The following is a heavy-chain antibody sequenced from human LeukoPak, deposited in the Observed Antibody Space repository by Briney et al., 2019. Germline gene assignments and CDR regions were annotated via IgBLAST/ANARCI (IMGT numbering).Heavy chain of an antibody. CDR2: IYHSGST. CDR1: GGSISSGGYY. J-gene: IGHJ5*02. V-gene: IGHV4-30-2*01. D-gene: IGHD3-22*01. Sequence: SETLSLTCTVSGGSISSGGYYWSWIRQPPGKGLEWIGYIYHSGSTYYNPSLKSRVTISVDRSKNQFSLKLSSVTAADTAVYYCASFRKSRYYYDSSGFYTWFDPWGQGTLVTVSS. CDR3: ASFRKSRYYYDSSGFYTWFDP.